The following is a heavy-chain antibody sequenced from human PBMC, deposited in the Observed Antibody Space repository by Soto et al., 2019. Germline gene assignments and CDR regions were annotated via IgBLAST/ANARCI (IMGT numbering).Heavy chain of an antibody. CDR1: GGSFSGYY. CDR2: INHSGST. Sequence: SETLSLTCAVYGGSFSGYYWSWIRQPPGKGLEWIGEINHSGSTNYNPSLKSRVTISVDTSKNQFSLKLSSVTAADTAVYYCARANGGRRPAAIVRFLRFDYWGQGTLVTVSS. V-gene: IGHV4-34*01. J-gene: IGHJ4*02. D-gene: IGHD2-2*01. CDR3: ARANGGRRPAAIVRFLRFDY.